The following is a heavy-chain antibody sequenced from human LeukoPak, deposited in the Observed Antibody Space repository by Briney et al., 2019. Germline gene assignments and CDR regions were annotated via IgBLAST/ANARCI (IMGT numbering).Heavy chain of an antibody. D-gene: IGHD2-2*01. Sequence: SETLSLTCTVSGGSVSSGSYYWSWIRQPAGKGPEWIGYIYYSGSTNYIPSLKSRVTISVDTSKNQFSLKLSSVTAADTAVYYCAREWNDCSSTSCFNWFDPWGQGTLVTVSS. J-gene: IGHJ5*02. CDR1: GGSVSSGSYY. CDR3: AREWNDCSSTSCFNWFDP. V-gene: IGHV4-61*01. CDR2: IYYSGST.